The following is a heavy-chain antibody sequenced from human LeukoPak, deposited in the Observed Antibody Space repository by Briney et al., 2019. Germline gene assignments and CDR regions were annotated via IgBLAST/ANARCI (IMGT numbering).Heavy chain of an antibody. CDR1: GYRFTTYW. CDR3: ARVIHLGELSLYDY. J-gene: IGHJ4*02. CDR2: IDPSDSYT. V-gene: IGHV5-10-1*01. D-gene: IGHD3-16*02. Sequence: TLGKSLKFSGKGSGYRFTTYWITGVGQLPGKGLNWMGRIDPSDSYTNYSSSFQGHVTISADKYISTAYVQWSSLKASDTAMYYCARVIHLGELSLYDYWGQGTLVTVSS.